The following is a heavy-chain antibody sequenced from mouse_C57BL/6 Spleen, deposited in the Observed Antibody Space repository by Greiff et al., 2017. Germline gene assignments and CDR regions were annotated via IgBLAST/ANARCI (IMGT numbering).Heavy chain of an antibody. V-gene: IGHV5-4*01. CDR1: GFTFSSYA. CDR3: ARENSNY. Sequence: EVKVEESGGGLVKPGGSLKLSCAASGFTFSSYAMSWVRQTPEKRLEWVATISDGGSYTYYPDNVKGRFTISRDNAKNNLYLQMSHLKSEDTAMYYCARENSNYWGQGTSVTVSS. CDR2: ISDGGSYT. J-gene: IGHJ4*01. D-gene: IGHD2-5*01.